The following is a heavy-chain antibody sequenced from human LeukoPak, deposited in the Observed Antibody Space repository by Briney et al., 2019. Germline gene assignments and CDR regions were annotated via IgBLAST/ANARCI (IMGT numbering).Heavy chain of an antibody. D-gene: IGHD6-19*01. V-gene: IGHV4-4*07. Sequence: SETLSLTCTVSGGSISNYHWSWIRQPAGKGLGWIGQIHTSGSTNYNPPLKSRVTMSIDTTEDQVSLTIRSVTAADTAFYYCARRDISSGWSFDYWGQGTLVTVSS. CDR3: ARRDISSGWSFDY. J-gene: IGHJ4*02. CDR1: GGSISNYH. CDR2: IHTSGST.